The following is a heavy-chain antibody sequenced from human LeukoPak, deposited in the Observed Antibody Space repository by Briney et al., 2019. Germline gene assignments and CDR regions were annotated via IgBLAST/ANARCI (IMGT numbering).Heavy chain of an antibody. Sequence: ASVKVFCKASGYTFTGYYMHWVRQAPGQGLEWMGWINPNTGATDIAQKFQGRVTMTRDTSISAAYRELSRLRSDDTAVYYCTRDHCSYINCYEDYYYGMDVWGQGTTVTVSS. V-gene: IGHV1-2*02. J-gene: IGHJ6*02. D-gene: IGHD2-2*01. CDR2: INPNTGAT. CDR1: GYTFTGYY. CDR3: TRDHCSYINCYEDYYYGMDV.